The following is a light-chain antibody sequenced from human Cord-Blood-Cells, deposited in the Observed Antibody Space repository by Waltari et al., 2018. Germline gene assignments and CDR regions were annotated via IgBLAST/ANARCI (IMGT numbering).Light chain of an antibody. CDR2: AAS. Sequence: DIPLTQSPSSLSASVVDRVTITCRASQSISSYLNWYQQKPGKAPKLLIYAASSLQSGVPSRFSGSGSGTDFTLTISSLQPEDFATYYCQQSYSTPITFGQGTRLEIK. V-gene: IGKV1-39*01. CDR3: QQSYSTPIT. J-gene: IGKJ5*01. CDR1: QSISSY.